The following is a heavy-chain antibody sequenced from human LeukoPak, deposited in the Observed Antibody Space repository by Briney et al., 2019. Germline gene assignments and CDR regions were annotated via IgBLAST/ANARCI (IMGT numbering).Heavy chain of an antibody. J-gene: IGHJ6*03. CDR2: IYTSGST. D-gene: IGHD6-19*01. CDR3: ARDRGESGWVGDYYMDV. CDR1: GGSISSYY. V-gene: IGHV4-4*07. Sequence: PSETLSLTCTVSGGSISSYYWSWIRQPAGKGLEWIGRIYTSGSTNYNPSLKSRVTMSVDTSKNQFSLKLSSVTAADTAVYYCARDRGESGWVGDYYMDVWGKGTTATVSS.